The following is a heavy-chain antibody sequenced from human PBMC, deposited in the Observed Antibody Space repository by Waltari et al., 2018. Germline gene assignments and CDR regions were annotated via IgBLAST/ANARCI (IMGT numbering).Heavy chain of an antibody. D-gene: IGHD6-13*01. CDR3: ARASIATTWVDY. CDR1: GFTFSSYS. CDR2: ISSSSSYI. V-gene: IGHV3-21*01. Sequence: EVQLVESGGGLVKPGGSLRLSCAASGFTFSSYSMNWVRQAPGKGLEWVSSISSSSSYIYYADSVKGRFTISRDNAKKSLYLQMNSLRAEDTAVYYCARASIATTWVDYWGQGTLVTVSS. J-gene: IGHJ4*02.